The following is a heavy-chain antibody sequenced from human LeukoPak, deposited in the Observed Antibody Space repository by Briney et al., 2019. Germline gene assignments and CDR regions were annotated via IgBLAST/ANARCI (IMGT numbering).Heavy chain of an antibody. CDR2: IKQDGSEK. Sequence: GGSLRLSCAASGFTFSRFWMNWVRQAPGKGLEWVANIKQDGSEKYYVDSVKGRFTISRDNAKNSLYLQMNSLRAEDTAVYYCARLSSSGYYSQYYFDYWGQGTLVTVSS. J-gene: IGHJ4*02. D-gene: IGHD3-22*01. CDR3: ARLSSSGYYSQYYFDY. V-gene: IGHV3-7*05. CDR1: GFTFSRFW.